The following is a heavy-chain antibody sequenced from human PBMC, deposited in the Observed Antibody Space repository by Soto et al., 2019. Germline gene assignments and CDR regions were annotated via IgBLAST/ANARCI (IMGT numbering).Heavy chain of an antibody. J-gene: IGHJ4*02. V-gene: IGHV5-10-1*01. D-gene: IGHD4-4*01. CDR2: IDPSDSYT. CDR3: TRRALTTASPFDY. Sequence: LXISCTGSRYSFTSYWITWVRQMPGKGLEWMGTIDPSDSYTNYSPSFQGHVTISADKSTSTAYLQWSSLKASDTAIYYCTRRALTTASPFDYWGQGTLVTVSS. CDR1: RYSFTSYW.